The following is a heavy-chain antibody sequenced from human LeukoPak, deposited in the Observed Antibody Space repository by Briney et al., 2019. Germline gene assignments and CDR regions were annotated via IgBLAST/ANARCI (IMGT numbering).Heavy chain of an antibody. D-gene: IGHD1-26*01. Sequence: ASVTLSCKASGYTFANYGLTWVRRAPGQGLEWMGWISAYNGDTNYAQKFQVRLTMTTDTSTTTAYMELTSVGSDDTAVYFCARGVRVYSGSYYYYPGVDVWGQGTTATVCS. CDR3: ARGVRVYSGSYYYYPGVDV. CDR2: ISAYNGDT. V-gene: IGHV1-18*01. J-gene: IGHJ6*02. CDR1: GYTFANYG.